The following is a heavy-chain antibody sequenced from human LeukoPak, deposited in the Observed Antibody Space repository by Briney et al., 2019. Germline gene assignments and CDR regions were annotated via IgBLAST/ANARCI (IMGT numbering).Heavy chain of an antibody. CDR1: GFTISSNY. CDR3: TKVRPPPGSGWYGGDDS. Sequence: PGGSLGLSCAASGFTISSNYMSWVRQAPGKGLEWVSSIKISGYADYADSVKGRFTISRDNSKNTLYLQMNSLRVEDTAVYYCTKVRPPPGSGWYGGDDSWGQGTLVTVSS. D-gene: IGHD6-19*01. J-gene: IGHJ4*02. CDR2: IKISGYA. V-gene: IGHV3-53*01.